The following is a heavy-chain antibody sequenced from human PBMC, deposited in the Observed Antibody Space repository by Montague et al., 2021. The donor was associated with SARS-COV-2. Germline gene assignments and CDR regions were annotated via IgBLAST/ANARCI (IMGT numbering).Heavy chain of an antibody. CDR1: GGSIGSYY. Sequence: SETLSLTCTVSGGSIGSYYWSWLRQPPGKGLEWIGNIHNSGSNTSSPSPKRRVTISIDTPKNQFSLTLSSVTAADTAVYYCARSLDPSGTYYLAYWGQGTLVTVSS. J-gene: IGHJ4*02. CDR3: ARSLDPSGTYYLAY. D-gene: IGHD3-10*01. CDR2: IHNSGSN. V-gene: IGHV4-59*01.